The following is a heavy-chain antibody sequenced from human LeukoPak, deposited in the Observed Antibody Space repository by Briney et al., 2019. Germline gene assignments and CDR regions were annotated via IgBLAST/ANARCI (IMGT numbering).Heavy chain of an antibody. J-gene: IGHJ4*02. CDR2: INHSGST. Sequence: SETLSLTCAVYGGSFSGYYWSWIRKPPGKGLEWIGEINHSGSTNYNPSLKSRVTISVDTSKNQFSLKLTSVTAADTAIYYCARPFLRFSSGWHFDYWGQGILVTVSS. CDR1: GGSFSGYY. D-gene: IGHD6-19*01. V-gene: IGHV4-34*01. CDR3: ARPFLRFSSGWHFDY.